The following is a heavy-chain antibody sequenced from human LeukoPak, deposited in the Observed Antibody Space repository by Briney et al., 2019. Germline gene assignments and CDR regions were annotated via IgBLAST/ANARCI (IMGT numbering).Heavy chain of an antibody. CDR2: IYYSGST. V-gene: IGHV4-39*01. CDR1: GDSITSSDSY. CDR3: TRLDNTGYYSIY. J-gene: IGHJ4*02. D-gene: IGHD3-9*01. Sequence: PSETLSLTCTVSGDSITSSDSYWGWIRQPPGKGLEWIGSIYYSGSTYYNPSLRGRVTIFADTSKNQLSLRLGSVTPADTAVYFCTRLDNTGYYSIYWGRGTLVTVSS.